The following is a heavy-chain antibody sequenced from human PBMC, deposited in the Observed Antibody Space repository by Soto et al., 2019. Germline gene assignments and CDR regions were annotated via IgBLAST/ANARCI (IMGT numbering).Heavy chain of an antibody. V-gene: IGHV3-23*01. CDR2: ISGSGGST. J-gene: IGHJ4*02. CDR3: AKEGFDISGYYYTPCSDY. Sequence: GGSLRLSCAASGFTFSSYAMSWVRQAPGKGLEWVSAISGSGGSTYYADSVKGRFTISRDNSKNTLYLQMNSLRAEDTAVYYCAKEGFDISGYYYTPCSDYWCQGTLVTVSS. D-gene: IGHD3-22*01. CDR1: GFTFSSYA.